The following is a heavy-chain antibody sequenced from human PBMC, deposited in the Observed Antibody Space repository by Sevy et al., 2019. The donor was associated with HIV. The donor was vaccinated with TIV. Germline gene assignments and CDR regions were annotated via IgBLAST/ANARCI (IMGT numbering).Heavy chain of an antibody. CDR2: ISAYNGNT. V-gene: IGHV1-18*01. CDR1: GYTFTSYG. CDR3: ARDRSIVVVPAALLGWFDP. D-gene: IGHD2-2*01. J-gene: IGHJ5*02. Sequence: ASVKVSCKASGYTFTSYGISWVRQAPGQGLEWMGWISAYNGNTNYAQKLQGRVTMTTDTSTSTAYMELRSLRSDDTAVYYCARDRSIVVVPAALLGWFDPWGQGTLVTVSS.